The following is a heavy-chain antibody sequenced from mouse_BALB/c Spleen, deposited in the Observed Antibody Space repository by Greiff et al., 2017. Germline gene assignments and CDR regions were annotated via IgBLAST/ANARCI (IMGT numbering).Heavy chain of an antibody. Sequence: EVPLQEFGGGLVKPGGSLKLSCAASGLPFSCFAMAWVRPTPEKRLEWVASISSGGSYYYPDSVKGRFTSSRDNARNILYLQMSSLRSVDTAMYYCARGATLAYWGQGTLVTVSA. D-gene: IGHD1-1*01. J-gene: IGHJ3*01. CDR2: ISSGGSY. CDR1: GLPFSCFA. V-gene: IGHV5-6-5*01. CDR3: ARGATLAY.